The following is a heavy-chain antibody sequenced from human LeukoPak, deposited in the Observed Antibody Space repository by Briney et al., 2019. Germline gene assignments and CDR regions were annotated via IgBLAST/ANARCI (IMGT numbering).Heavy chain of an antibody. CDR3: ARHYCSGGSCKPDY. D-gene: IGHD2-15*01. CDR1: GVPISRYY. CDR2: IQDSGNT. Sequence: PSETLSLTCTVSGVPISRYYWSWIRQPPGKGLEWIGYIQDSGNTNYNPSLKSRVTISVDTSKNHFSLKLNSVTAADTAVYYCARHYCSGGSCKPDYWGQGTLVTVSS. J-gene: IGHJ4*02. V-gene: IGHV4-59*08.